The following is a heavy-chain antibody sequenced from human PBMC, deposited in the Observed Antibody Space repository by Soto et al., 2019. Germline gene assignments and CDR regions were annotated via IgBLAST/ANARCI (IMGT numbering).Heavy chain of an antibody. V-gene: IGHV1-18*01. CDR3: ARVKEIYGSGSYYHYYYYYGMDV. D-gene: IGHD3-10*01. CDR1: GYTFTSYG. Sequence: ASVKVSCKASGYTFTSYGISWVRQAPGQGLEWMGWISAYNGNTNYAQKLQGRVTMTTDTSTSIAYMELRSLRSDDTAVYYCARVKEIYGSGSYYHYYYYYGMDVWGQGTTVTVSS. CDR2: ISAYNGNT. J-gene: IGHJ6*02.